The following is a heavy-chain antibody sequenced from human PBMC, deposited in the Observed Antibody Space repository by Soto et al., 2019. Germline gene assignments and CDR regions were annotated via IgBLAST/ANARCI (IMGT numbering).Heavy chain of an antibody. D-gene: IGHD6-19*01. CDR3: ARDTGWGLGF. J-gene: IGHJ4*02. V-gene: IGHV4-4*02. Sequence: QVQLQESGPGLVRPSGTLSLTCAVSGDSINSNYCWTWVRQPPGKGLEWIAEIYYSGGTSYNPSLKSRVTNSMDKSKNQFSLNLTSVTAADTAMYYCARDTGWGLGFWGQGTLVTVSS. CDR1: GDSINSNYC. CDR2: IYYSGGT.